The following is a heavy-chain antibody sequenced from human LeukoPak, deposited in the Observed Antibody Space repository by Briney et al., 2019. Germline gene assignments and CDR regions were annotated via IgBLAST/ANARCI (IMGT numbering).Heavy chain of an antibody. J-gene: IGHJ4*02. CDR2: FGTRSSSI. V-gene: IGHV3-21*01. D-gene: IGHD5-24*01. CDR1: GFTFSSHS. CDR3: ARERDEGFDY. Sequence: GGSLRLSCAASGFTFSSHSMNWFRQAPGKGLEWVSSFGTRSSSIYYADSVKGRFTISRDNARNSLYLQMNSLKAEDTAVYYCARERDEGFDYWGQGTLVTVSS.